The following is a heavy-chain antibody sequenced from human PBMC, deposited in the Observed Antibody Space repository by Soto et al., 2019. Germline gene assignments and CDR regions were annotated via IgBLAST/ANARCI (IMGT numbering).Heavy chain of an antibody. CDR3: ARGLQSAVLDY. J-gene: IGHJ4*02. D-gene: IGHD3-10*01. Sequence: QVQLQESGPRLVKPSETLSLTCTVSGGSISSYYWNWIRQPPVKGLEWIGYIYYSGSTNYNPALKRRDTLSLDTSKNQFSLKLNSVTAADTAMYYCARGLQSAVLDYWGQGTPVTVSS. CDR1: GGSISSYY. CDR2: IYYSGST. V-gene: IGHV4-59*01.